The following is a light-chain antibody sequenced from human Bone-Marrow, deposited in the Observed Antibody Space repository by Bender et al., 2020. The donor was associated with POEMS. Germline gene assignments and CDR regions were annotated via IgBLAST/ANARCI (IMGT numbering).Light chain of an antibody. CDR2: NNN. J-gene: IGLJ2*01. CDR3: SSHAGSNNLVV. CDR1: NSNVGDNY. V-gene: IGLV1-47*01. Sequence: QSVLTQPASASGAPGQRVSISCSGANSNVGDNYVYWYQSLPGAAHKLLLYNNNRRPSGIPDRFSGSKSGNTASLTVSGLQPEDEADYHCSSHAGSNNLVVFGGGTKLTVL.